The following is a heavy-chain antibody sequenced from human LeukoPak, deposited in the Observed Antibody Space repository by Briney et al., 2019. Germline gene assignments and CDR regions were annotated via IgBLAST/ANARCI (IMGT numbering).Heavy chain of an antibody. V-gene: IGHV3-13*01. CDR2: IGSGGDT. CDR3: AGDLEDCSSITCYTRQPPLYFYYMDV. CDR1: GFSFSNYD. J-gene: IGHJ6*03. D-gene: IGHD2-2*02. Sequence: PGGSLRLSCAGSGFSFSNYDTLWVRQATGKGLEWVSAIGSGGDTYYAGSVKGRFTISRESAKNSFYLQMNSLTAGDTAVYYCAGDLEDCSSITCYTRQPPLYFYYMDVWGKGTTVTVSS.